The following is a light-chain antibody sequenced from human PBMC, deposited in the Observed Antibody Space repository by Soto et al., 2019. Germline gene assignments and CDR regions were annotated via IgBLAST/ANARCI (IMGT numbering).Light chain of an antibody. Sequence: EIVLTQSPCALSLYLRERATLSCRASQSVSSSYLAWYQQKPGQAPRLLIYGASTRAAGIPARFSGSGSGTEFTLTINRVEPEDFAVYFCQQYAGSPRTSGQRTNVDI. J-gene: IGKJ1*01. CDR3: QQYAGSPRT. V-gene: IGKV3-20*01. CDR1: QSVSSSY. CDR2: GAS.